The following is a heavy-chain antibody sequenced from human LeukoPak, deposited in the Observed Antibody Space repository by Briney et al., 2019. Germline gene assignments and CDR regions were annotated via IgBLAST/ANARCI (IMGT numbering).Heavy chain of an antibody. D-gene: IGHD3-10*01. CDR2: ISYDGSNK. CDR3: ARDMVRGAQPYYYYAMDV. V-gene: IGHV3-30*04. CDR1: GFTFSSYA. Sequence: GGSLRLSCAASGFTFSSYAMHWVRQAPGKGLEWVAVISYDGSNKYYADSVKGRFTISRDNSKNTLYLQMNSLRAEDTAVYYCARDMVRGAQPYYYYAMDVWGQGTTVTVSS. J-gene: IGHJ6*02.